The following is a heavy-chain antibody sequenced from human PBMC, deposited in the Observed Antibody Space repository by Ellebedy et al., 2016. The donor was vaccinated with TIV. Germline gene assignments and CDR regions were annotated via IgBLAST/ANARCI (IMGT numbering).Heavy chain of an antibody. CDR2: ISSSGNYR. J-gene: IGHJ4*02. CDR3: ACFLAGRIY. Sequence: GESLKISCAASGFTFSDYSMNWVRQAPGKGLEWVSSISSSGNYRYHGDSVKGRFTISRDNAKNSLYLQMNSLRAEDTAVYYCACFLAGRIYWGQGTLVTVSS. D-gene: IGHD3-10*01. V-gene: IGHV3-21*01. CDR1: GFTFSDYS.